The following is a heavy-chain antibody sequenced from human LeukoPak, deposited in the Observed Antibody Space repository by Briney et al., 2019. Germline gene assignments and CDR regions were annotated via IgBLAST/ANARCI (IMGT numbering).Heavy chain of an antibody. V-gene: IGHV1-18*01. Sequence: ASVKVCCKASGYTFTSYGISWVRQAPGRGLEWLGWISGHNGDTKYAQKFQGRVFVTADTSTSTAYMDLTSLTSDDTAVYYCARAIRQQLVRRYYYYYYMDVWGKGTTVTVSS. J-gene: IGHJ6*03. CDR3: ARAIRQQLVRRYYYYYYMDV. CDR1: GYTFTSYG. D-gene: IGHD6-13*01. CDR2: ISGHNGDT.